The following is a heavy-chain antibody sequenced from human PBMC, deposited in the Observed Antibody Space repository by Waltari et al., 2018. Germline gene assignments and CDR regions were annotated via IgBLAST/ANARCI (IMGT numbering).Heavy chain of an antibody. J-gene: IGHJ6*02. D-gene: IGHD2-2*01. Sequence: QVQPQQSGPGRLKPSQTLSLTCVASGARVSGNSAAARTWIRQSPSRGLEWLGRTYYRRSKWYSEYAVSVRSRITINPDTSKNQFSLHLNSVTPEDTAVYFCARDLRNTITWAYYYGIDVWGQGTTVTVSS. CDR2: TYYRRSKWYS. CDR1: GARVSGNSAA. V-gene: IGHV6-1*01. CDR3: ARDLRNTITWAYYYGIDV.